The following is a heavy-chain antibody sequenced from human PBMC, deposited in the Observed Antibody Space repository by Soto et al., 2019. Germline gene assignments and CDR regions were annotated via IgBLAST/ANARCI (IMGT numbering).Heavy chain of an antibody. V-gene: IGHV1-8*01. J-gene: IGHJ6*02. D-gene: IGHD6-19*01. CDR2: MNPNSGNT. CDR1: GYTFTSYD. CDR3: ARGVSSSGWYVAYYYYGMDV. Sequence: ASVKVSCKASGYTFTSYDINWVRRATGQGLEWMGWMNPNSGNTGYAQKFQGRVTMTRNTSISTAYMELSSLRSEDTAVYYCARGVSSSGWYVAYYYYGMDVWGQGTTVTRLL.